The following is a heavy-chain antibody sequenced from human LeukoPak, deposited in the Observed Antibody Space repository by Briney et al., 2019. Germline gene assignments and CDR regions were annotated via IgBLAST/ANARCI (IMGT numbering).Heavy chain of an antibody. D-gene: IGHD3-16*01. J-gene: IGHJ4*02. CDR2: ISGGGGGT. CDR3: AKGRYYFDY. Sequence: GGSLRLCCAASGFTFSSYAMSWVRQAPGKGLEWVSAISGGGGGTYYADSVKGRFTISRDNSKNTLYLQMNSLRAEDTAVYYCAKGRYYFDYWGQGTLVTVSS. V-gene: IGHV3-23*01. CDR1: GFTFSSYA.